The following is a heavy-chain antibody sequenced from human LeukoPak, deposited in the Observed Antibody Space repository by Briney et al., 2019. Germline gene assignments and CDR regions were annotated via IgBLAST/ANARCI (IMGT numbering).Heavy chain of an antibody. D-gene: IGHD4-23*01. Sequence: GASVKVSCKASGGTFSTYAINWVRQAPGQGLEWMGGIVPIFGTPDYAQKFQGRVTITADESTSTAYMELSSLRSEDTAVYYCARGSVDYGGNTRVTEFDYWGQGTLVTVSS. CDR2: IVPIFGTP. CDR3: ARGSVDYGGNTRVTEFDY. J-gene: IGHJ4*02. CDR1: GGTFSTYA. V-gene: IGHV1-69*01.